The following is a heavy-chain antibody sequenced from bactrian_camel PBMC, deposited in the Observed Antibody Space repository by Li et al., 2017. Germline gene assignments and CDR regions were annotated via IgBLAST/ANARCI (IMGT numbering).Heavy chain of an antibody. V-gene: IGHV3S53*01. CDR3: AADGRTRYGCFFGADFAY. CDR1: DTVSAYC. D-gene: IGHD3*01. J-gene: IGHJ6*01. CDR2: LAVDGSI. Sequence: VQLVESGGGSVQAGGSLRLACDASDTVSAYCMSWFRQAPGKEREAVATLAVDGSITYADSVQGRFAVSKDGDKNTLYLQMNSLKPDDTAMYYCAADGRTRYGCFFGADFAYWGQGTQVTVS.